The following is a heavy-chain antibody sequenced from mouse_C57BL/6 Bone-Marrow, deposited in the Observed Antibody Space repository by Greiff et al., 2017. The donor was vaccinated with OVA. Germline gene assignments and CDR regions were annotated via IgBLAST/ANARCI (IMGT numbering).Heavy chain of an antibody. CDR2: INPSTGGT. J-gene: IGHJ3*01. V-gene: IGHV1-42*01. D-gene: IGHD1-1*01. Sequence: EVQLQQSGPELVKPGASVKISCKASGYSFTGYYMNWVKQSPEKSLEWIGEINPSTGGTTYNQKFKAKATLTVDKSSSTAYMQLKSLTSEDSAVYYCGRPGVSYFPWFAYWGQGTLVTVSA. CDR3: GRPGVSYFPWFAY. CDR1: GYSFTGYY.